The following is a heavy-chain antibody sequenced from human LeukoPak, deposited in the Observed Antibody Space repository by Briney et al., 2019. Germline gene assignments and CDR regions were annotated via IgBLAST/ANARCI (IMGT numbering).Heavy chain of an antibody. J-gene: IGHJ5*02. CDR1: GYSISSGYY. CDR3: ARQYSKNRNWFDP. CDR2: IYHSGST. D-gene: IGHD2/OR15-2a*01. Sequence: PSETLSLTCTVSGYSISSGYYWGWTRQPPGKGLEWIGSIYHSGSTYYNPSLKSRVTISVDTSKNQFSLKLSSVTAADTAVYYCARQYSKNRNWFDPWGQGTLVTVSS. V-gene: IGHV4-38-2*02.